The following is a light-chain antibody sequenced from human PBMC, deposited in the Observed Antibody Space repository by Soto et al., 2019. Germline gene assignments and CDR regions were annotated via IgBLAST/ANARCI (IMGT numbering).Light chain of an antibody. Sequence: IVLTQSPGNLSLSPGERATLSCRASQSVRSKFLAWYQQKPGQAPRLIIYGASSRATGIPDRFSGSVSGTDGTLTISRLETEDGAVYYCQQSGSSTLTFGGGTKVDIK. CDR3: QQSGSSTLT. CDR2: GAS. V-gene: IGKV3-20*01. CDR1: QSVRSKF. J-gene: IGKJ4*01.